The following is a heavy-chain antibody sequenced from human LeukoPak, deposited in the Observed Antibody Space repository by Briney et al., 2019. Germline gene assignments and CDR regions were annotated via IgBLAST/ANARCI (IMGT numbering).Heavy chain of an antibody. CDR1: GYTFTSYA. J-gene: IGHJ4*02. Sequence: ASVKVSCKTSGYTFTSYALHWVRQAPGQRLEWMGWINAGNGNTKYSQKFQGRVTITRDTSASTAYMEMRSLRSEDTAVYYCAREIDRDDYNRFFDYWGQGTLVTVSS. CDR2: INAGNGNT. D-gene: IGHD5-24*01. CDR3: AREIDRDDYNRFFDY. V-gene: IGHV1-3*01.